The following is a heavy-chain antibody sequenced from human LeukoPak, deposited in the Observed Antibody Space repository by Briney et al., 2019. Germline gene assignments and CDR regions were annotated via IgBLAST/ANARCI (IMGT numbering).Heavy chain of an antibody. CDR3: AKDPDCTSGICYTFFDY. Sequence: PGGSLRLSCAASGFTFSTYSMNWVRQAPGKGLEGVSYIGSSGSTIYYADSVKGRFTISRDNSKNMLYLQMNSLRAEDTAVYYCAKDPDCTSGICYTFFDYWGQGTLVTVSS. D-gene: IGHD2-8*01. J-gene: IGHJ4*02. V-gene: IGHV3-48*01. CDR2: IGSSGSTI. CDR1: GFTFSTYS.